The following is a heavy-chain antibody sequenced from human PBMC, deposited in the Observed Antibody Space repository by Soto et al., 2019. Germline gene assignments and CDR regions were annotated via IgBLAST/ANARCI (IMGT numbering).Heavy chain of an antibody. CDR2: IKEDGTQK. V-gene: IGHV3-7*01. CDR1: GFTFSRHY. J-gene: IGHJ4*02. Sequence: AGGSLRLSCAGSGFTFSRHYMAWARQAPGKGLEWVAAIKEDGTQKFYVDSVRGRFTISRDNANNSLFLQMSSLRDEDTAVYFCATSMVPYYYDYWGQGTLVTVS. CDR3: ATSMVPYYYDY. D-gene: IGHD2-8*01.